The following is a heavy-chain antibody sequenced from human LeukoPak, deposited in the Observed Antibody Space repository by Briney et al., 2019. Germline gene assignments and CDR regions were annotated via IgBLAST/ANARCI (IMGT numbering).Heavy chain of an antibody. CDR2: TYPGDSDT. CDR3: ARRAKCSGGSCYWFDP. Sequence: GESLKISCKGSGYSFTSYWIGWVRQMPGKGLEWMGITYPGDSDTRYSPSFQGQVTISADKSISTAYLQWSSLKASDTAMYYCARRAKCSGGSCYWFDPWGQGTLVTVSS. J-gene: IGHJ5*02. CDR1: GYSFTSYW. D-gene: IGHD2-15*01. V-gene: IGHV5-51*01.